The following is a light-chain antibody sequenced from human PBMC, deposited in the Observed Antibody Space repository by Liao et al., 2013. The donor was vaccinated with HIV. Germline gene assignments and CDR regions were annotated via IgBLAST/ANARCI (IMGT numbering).Light chain of an antibody. V-gene: IGLV3-1*01. CDR1: KLGDKN. CDR3: QVWDGTTAGYA. Sequence: SYELTQPPSVSVSPGQTASITCSGDKLGDKNASWYQQKPGQSPVLVIYQDTKRPSGIPERFSGSNSGNAATLTISGTQAMDEADYYCQVWDGTTAGYAFGPGTKVTVL. CDR2: QDT. J-gene: IGLJ1*01.